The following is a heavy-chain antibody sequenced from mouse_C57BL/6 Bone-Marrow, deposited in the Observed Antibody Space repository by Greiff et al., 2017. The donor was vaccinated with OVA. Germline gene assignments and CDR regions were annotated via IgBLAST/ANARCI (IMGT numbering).Heavy chain of an antibody. Sequence: QVQLQQSGAELARPGASVKLSCKASGYTFTSYGISWVKQRTGQGLEWIGEIYPRSGNTYYNEKFKGKATLTADKSSSTAYMELRSLTSEDSAVYFCARLLLRSWFAYWGQGTLVTVSA. D-gene: IGHD1-1*01. J-gene: IGHJ3*01. V-gene: IGHV1-81*01. CDR1: GYTFTSYG. CDR2: IYPRSGNT. CDR3: ARLLLRSWFAY.